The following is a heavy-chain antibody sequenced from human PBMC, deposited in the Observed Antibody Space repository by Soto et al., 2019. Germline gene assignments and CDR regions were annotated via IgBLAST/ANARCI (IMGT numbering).Heavy chain of an antibody. CDR3: ARGRLREWELLHY. V-gene: IGHV3-33*01. D-gene: IGHD1-26*01. CDR1: GFTFSSYG. CDR2: IWYDGSNK. J-gene: IGHJ4*02. Sequence: QVQLVESGGGVVQPGRSLRLSCAASGFTFSSYGMHWVRQAPGKGLEWVAVIWYDGSNKYYADSVKGRFTISRDNSKTTLYLQMNSLRAEDTAVYYCARGRLREWELLHYWGQGTLVTVSS.